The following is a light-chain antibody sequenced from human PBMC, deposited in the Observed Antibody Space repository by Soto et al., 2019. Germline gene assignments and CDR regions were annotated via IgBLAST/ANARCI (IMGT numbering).Light chain of an antibody. Sequence: PGERATLSCRASQSVSGNLAWYQQKPGQAPRLLIYGASTRATGLPARFSGSGSGTEFTLTISSLQSEDFAVYYCQQYNDWPTITFGQGTRPEIK. CDR1: QSVSGN. J-gene: IGKJ5*01. CDR2: GAS. CDR3: QQYNDWPTIT. V-gene: IGKV3-15*01.